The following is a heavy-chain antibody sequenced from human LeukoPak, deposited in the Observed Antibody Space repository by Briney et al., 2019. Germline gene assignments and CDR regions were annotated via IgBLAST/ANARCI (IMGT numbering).Heavy chain of an antibody. CDR1: GFTVSNNH. D-gene: IGHD3-10*01. J-gene: IGHJ4*02. CDR3: ARGLWFGEGGY. Sequence: GGSLRLSCAASGFTVSNNHMSWVRQAPGKGLEWVSVIYNDGTTYYADSVKGRFTISRDNAKNSLYLQMNSLRAEDTALYYCARGLWFGEGGYWGQGTLVTVSS. V-gene: IGHV3-66*01. CDR2: IYNDGTT.